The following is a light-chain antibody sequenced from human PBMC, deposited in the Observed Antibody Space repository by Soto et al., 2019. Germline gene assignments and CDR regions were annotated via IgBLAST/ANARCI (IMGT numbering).Light chain of an antibody. V-gene: IGKV3-20*01. Sequence: EIVLTQSPGTLSLSPGERATLSCRASQSFSGSYLAWYQQKPGLAPRLLIYGASSRATGIPDRFSGSGSETDFTLTISRLEPEDFAVYYCQQYGSSVYTFGQGTQLEIK. CDR1: QSFSGSY. CDR3: QQYGSSVYT. CDR2: GAS. J-gene: IGKJ2*01.